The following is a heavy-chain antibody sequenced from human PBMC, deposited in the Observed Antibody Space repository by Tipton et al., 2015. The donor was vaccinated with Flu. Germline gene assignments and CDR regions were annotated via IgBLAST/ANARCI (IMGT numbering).Heavy chain of an antibody. CDR3: ARSENYYDRLSSAFDI. CDR1: GGSISSYY. J-gene: IGHJ3*02. CDR2: IYYSGST. V-gene: IGHV4-59*01. D-gene: IGHD3-22*01. Sequence: TLSLTCTVSGGSISSYYWSWIRQPPGKGLEWIGYIYYSGSTHYNPSLKSRVTISVDTSKNQFSLKLSSVTAADTAVYYCARSENYYDRLSSAFDIWGQGTMVTVSS.